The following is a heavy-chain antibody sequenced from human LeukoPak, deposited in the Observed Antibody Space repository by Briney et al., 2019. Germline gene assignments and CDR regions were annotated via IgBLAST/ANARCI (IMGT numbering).Heavy chain of an antibody. Sequence: GGSLRLPCAASGFTFSSYGMHWVRQAPGKGLEWVAYIRYDGSNKYYEDSMKGRFTISRDNSKNMLYLQMNSLRAEDTAVYYCARDLSGVTGYTYGRGIDYWGQGTLVTVSS. J-gene: IGHJ4*02. V-gene: IGHV3-30*02. CDR2: IRYDGSNK. CDR3: ARDLSGVTGYTYGRGIDY. CDR1: GFTFSSYG. D-gene: IGHD5-18*01.